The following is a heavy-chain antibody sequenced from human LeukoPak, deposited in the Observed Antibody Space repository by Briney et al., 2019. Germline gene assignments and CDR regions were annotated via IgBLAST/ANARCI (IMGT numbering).Heavy chain of an antibody. V-gene: IGHV1-18*01. CDR2: ISAYNGNT. CDR1: GYTFTSYG. D-gene: IGHD3-22*01. CDR3: ARKTYYYDSSGYPAPTYYYYYMNV. Sequence: ASVKVSCKASGYTFTSYGISWVRQAPGQGLEWMGWISAYNGNTNYAQKLQGRVTMTTDTSTSTAYMELRSLRSDDTAVYYCARKTYYYDSSGYPAPTYYYYYMNVWGKGTTVTISS. J-gene: IGHJ6*03.